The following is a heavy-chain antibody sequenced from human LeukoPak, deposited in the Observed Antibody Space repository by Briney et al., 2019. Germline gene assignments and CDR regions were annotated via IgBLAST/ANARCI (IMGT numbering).Heavy chain of an antibody. Sequence: ASVKVSCKASGYTFTSYDINWVRQATGQGLEWMGWMNPNSGNTGYAQKFQGRVTMTRNTSISTAYMELSSLRSEDTALYYCARAQNPGDAFDIWGQGTMVTVSS. J-gene: IGHJ3*02. CDR1: GYTFTSYD. V-gene: IGHV1-8*01. CDR2: MNPNSGNT. CDR3: ARAQNPGDAFDI.